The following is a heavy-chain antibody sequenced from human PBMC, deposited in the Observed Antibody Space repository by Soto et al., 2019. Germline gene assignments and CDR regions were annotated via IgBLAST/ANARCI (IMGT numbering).Heavy chain of an antibody. Sequence: QVQLVESGGGLVKPGGSLRLSCAASGFTFSDYYASWIRQAPGKGLEWVSYISGNSLDTNYADPVKGRFTISRDKADYSLHLQMNSLRVEDPVMYYCASWQQIRMADIWGHGTMVTVSS. CDR3: ASWQQIRMADI. D-gene: IGHD6-13*01. V-gene: IGHV3-11*05. CDR2: ISGNSLDT. J-gene: IGHJ3*02. CDR1: GFTFSDYY.